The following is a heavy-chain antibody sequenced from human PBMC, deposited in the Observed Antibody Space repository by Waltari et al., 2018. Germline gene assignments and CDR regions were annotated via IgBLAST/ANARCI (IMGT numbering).Heavy chain of an antibody. V-gene: IGHV3-23*01. CDR1: GFTFSSYA. D-gene: IGHD3-3*01. J-gene: IGHJ4*02. Sequence: EVQLLESGGGLVQPGGSLRLSCAASGFTFSSYAMSWVRQAPGKGLEWVSAISGSGGSTYYADSGKGRFTISRDNSKNTLYLQMNSLRAEDTAVYYCAKDLTYYDFWSGYLVYWGQGTLVTVSS. CDR2: ISGSGGST. CDR3: AKDLTYYDFWSGYLVY.